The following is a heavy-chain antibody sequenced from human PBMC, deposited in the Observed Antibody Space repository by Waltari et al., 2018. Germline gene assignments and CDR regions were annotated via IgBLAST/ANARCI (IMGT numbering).Heavy chain of an antibody. V-gene: IGHV1-46*01. CDR2: INPSGGST. CDR3: XRAVAGFDY. D-gene: IGHD6-19*01. J-gene: IGHJ4*02. CDR1: GYTFTSYX. Sequence: QVQLVQSGAEVKKPXASVKVSCKAXGYTFTSYXMHWVRQAPGQGLEWMGIINPSGGSTSYAQKFQGRVTMTRDTXTSTVYMELSSLRSEXXAVYYCXRAVAGFDYWGQGTLXXVSS.